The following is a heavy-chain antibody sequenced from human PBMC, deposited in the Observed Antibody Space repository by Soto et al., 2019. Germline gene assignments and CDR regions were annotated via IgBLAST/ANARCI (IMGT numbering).Heavy chain of an antibody. CDR1: GFTFSSYS. CDR3: ARGSGYYDYVWGSYRSPFDS. D-gene: IGHD3-16*02. J-gene: IGHJ4*02. Sequence: EVQLVESGGGLVKPGGSLRLSCAASGFTFSSYSMNWVRQAPGKGLEWVSSISSSSSYIYYADSVKGRFTISRDNAKNSLYLQMNSLRAEDTAVYYCARGSGYYDYVWGSYRSPFDSWGQGTLVTVSS. CDR2: ISSSSSYI. V-gene: IGHV3-21*01.